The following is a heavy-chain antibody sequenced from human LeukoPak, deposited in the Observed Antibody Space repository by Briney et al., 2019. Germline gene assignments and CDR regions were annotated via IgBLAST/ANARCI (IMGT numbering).Heavy chain of an antibody. CDR1: GGSISSGDYY. CDR3: AGLVGRYSSGLYYYYFDY. CDR2: IYYSGDT. V-gene: IGHV4-30-4*01. Sequence: PSETLSLTCIVSGGSISSGDYYWSWIRQPPGKGLEWIGYIYYSGDTYYNPSLKSRVTISVDTSKNQFSLKLSSVTAADTAVYYCAGLVGRYSSGLYYYYFDYWGQGTLVTVSS. J-gene: IGHJ4*02. D-gene: IGHD3-22*01.